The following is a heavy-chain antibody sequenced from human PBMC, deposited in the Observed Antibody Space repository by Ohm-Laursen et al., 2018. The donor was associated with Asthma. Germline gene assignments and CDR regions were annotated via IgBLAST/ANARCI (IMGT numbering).Heavy chain of an antibody. V-gene: IGHV3-7*01. CDR1: KFTFSNHW. Sequence: SLRLSCAASKFTFSNHWMNWVRQAPGKGLEWVANINPDGRETRHVDSVKGRFTISRDNAKDSLSLQMNSLRAEDTAVYYCARAPKYYDFWSGYYSAAMDAFDIWGQGTMVTVSS. CDR2: INPDGRET. J-gene: IGHJ3*02. D-gene: IGHD3-3*01. CDR3: ARAPKYYDFWSGYYSAAMDAFDI.